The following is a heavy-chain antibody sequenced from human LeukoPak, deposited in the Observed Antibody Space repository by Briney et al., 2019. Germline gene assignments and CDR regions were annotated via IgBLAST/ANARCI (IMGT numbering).Heavy chain of an antibody. CDR2: ISSSSSYT. D-gene: IGHD5-24*01. CDR3: ARDKTIFDY. Sequence: PGGSLRLSCVGSGFTFRSHAMSWIRQAPGKGLEWVSYISSSSSYTNYADSVKGRFTISRDNAKNSPYLQMNSLRAEDTAVYYCARDKTIFDYWGQGTLVTVSS. V-gene: IGHV3-11*06. J-gene: IGHJ4*02. CDR1: GFTFRSHA.